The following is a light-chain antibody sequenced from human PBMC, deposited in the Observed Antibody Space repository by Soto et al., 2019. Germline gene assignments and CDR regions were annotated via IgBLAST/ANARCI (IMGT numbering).Light chain of an antibody. CDR3: QQYNSYPWT. V-gene: IGKV1-5*01. CDR2: DAS. Sequence: DIQMTQSPSTLSASVGDRVTITCRASQSMGYWLAWYQQKPGKAPNLLIYDASSLESGVPSRFSGSGSGTEFTLTISSLQPDDFATYYCQQYNSYPWTFGQGTKVEIK. J-gene: IGKJ1*01. CDR1: QSMGYW.